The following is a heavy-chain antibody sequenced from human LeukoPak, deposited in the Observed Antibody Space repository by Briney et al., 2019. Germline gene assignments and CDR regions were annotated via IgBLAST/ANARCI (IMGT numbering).Heavy chain of an antibody. Sequence: GGSLRLSCAASGFTFSSYAMSWVRQAPGKGLEWVSAISGSGGSTYYADSVKGRFTISRDNSKNTLYLQMNSLRAEDTAVYYCAKDIAYCYGSGSYPLTLDYWGQGTLVTVSS. D-gene: IGHD3-10*01. CDR3: AKDIAYCYGSGSYPLTLDY. CDR1: GFTFSSYA. J-gene: IGHJ4*02. V-gene: IGHV3-23*01. CDR2: ISGSGGST.